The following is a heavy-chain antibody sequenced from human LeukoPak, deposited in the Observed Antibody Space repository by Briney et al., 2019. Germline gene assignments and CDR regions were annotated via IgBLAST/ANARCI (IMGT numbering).Heavy chain of an antibody. J-gene: IGHJ6*02. Sequence: ASVKVSCKASGGTFSSYAISWVRQAPGQGLEWMGWISAYNGNTNYAQKLQGRVTITADKSTSTAYMELSSLRSEDTAVFYCARPLYSSAWGYYGMDVWGQGTTVTVSS. CDR3: ARPLYSSAWGYYGMDV. D-gene: IGHD6-19*01. CDR2: ISAYNGNT. CDR1: GGTFSSYA. V-gene: IGHV1-18*01.